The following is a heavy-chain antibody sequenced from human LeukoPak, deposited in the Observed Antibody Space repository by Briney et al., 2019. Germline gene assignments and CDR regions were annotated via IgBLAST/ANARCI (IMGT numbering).Heavy chain of an antibody. CDR3: VSQSGYSSSSLDY. CDR1: GDSVSSNSAA. J-gene: IGHJ4*02. CDR2: TYYRSKWYN. D-gene: IGHD6-6*01. V-gene: IGHV6-1*01. Sequence: SQTLSLTCAISGDSVSSNSAAWNWIRQSPSRGLEWLGRTYYRSKWYNDYAVSVKSRITINPDTSKNQFSLQLNSVTPEDTAVYHCVSQSGYSSSSLDYWGQGTLVTVSS.